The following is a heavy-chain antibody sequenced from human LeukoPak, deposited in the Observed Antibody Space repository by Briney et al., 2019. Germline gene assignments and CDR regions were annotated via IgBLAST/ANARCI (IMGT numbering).Heavy chain of an antibody. Sequence: GGSLRLSCAASGFTFSSYWMSWVRQAPGKGLEWVANIKQDGSERYYVDSVKGRFTISRDNAKNSLYLQMNSLRAEDTAVYYCARGHSDKLILTGYFDYWGQGTLVTVSS. D-gene: IGHD3-9*01. J-gene: IGHJ4*02. CDR2: IKQDGSER. CDR3: ARGHSDKLILTGYFDY. V-gene: IGHV3-7*01. CDR1: GFTFSSYW.